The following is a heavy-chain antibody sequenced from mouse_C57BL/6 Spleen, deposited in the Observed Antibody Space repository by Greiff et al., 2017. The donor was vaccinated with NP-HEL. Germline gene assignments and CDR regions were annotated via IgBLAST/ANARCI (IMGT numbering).Heavy chain of an antibody. J-gene: IGHJ3*01. D-gene: IGHD3-3*01. CDR1: GYTFSSYW. Sequence: VQLQQSGAELVKPGASVKLSCKASGYTFSSYWMHWVKQRPGQGLEWIGMIHPNSGSTNYNEKFKSKATLTVDKSSSTAYMQLSSLTSEDSAVYYCESGDGGIAYWGQGTLVTVSA. V-gene: IGHV1-64*01. CDR2: IHPNSGST. CDR3: ESGDGGIAY.